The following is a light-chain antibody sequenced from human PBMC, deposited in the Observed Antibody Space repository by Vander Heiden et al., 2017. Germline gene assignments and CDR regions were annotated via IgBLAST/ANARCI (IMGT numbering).Light chain of an antibody. CDR1: QSVSSN. CDR2: GAS. J-gene: IGKJ4*01. V-gene: IGKV3-15*01. CDR3: QQYNNWPLT. Sequence: ELVMTQSQATLSVSPGERTTLSCRASQSVSSNLAWYQQKPGQAPRLLIYGASTRATGSPARFSGSGSGTEFTLTISSLQSEDFAVYYCQQYNNWPLTFGGGTKVETK.